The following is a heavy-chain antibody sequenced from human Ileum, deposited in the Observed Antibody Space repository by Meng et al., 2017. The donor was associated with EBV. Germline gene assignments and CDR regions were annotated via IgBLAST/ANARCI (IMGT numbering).Heavy chain of an antibody. J-gene: IGHJ4*02. V-gene: IGHV3-23*01. D-gene: IGHD1-26*01. CDR2: ISGSGDNT. Sequence: EGRLLESGGGLGRPGGSLGLSCAYFGLTFSRVAMSWVRQAPGKGLEWVASISGSGDNTYYADSLKGRFTISRDNSGNTLYLQMNSLRVEDTAVYYCACDAEGELGDYFDYWGQGTLVTVSS. CDR1: GLTFSRVA. CDR3: ACDAEGELGDYFDY.